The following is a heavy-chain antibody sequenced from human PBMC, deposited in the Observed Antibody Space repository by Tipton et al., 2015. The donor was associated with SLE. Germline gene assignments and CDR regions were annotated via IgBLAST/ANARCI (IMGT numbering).Heavy chain of an antibody. V-gene: IGHV4-34*01. Sequence: TLSLTCAVYGGSFSGYYYWSWIRQPPGKGLEWIGEINHSGRTNYSPSLKSRVTISLDTPKNQLSLKLNSVTAADTAVYYCARETRVEATFSKYSRFDPWGQGTLVTVSS. D-gene: IGHD1-26*01. CDR1: GGSFSGYYY. CDR3: ARETRVEATFSKYSRFDP. CDR2: INHSGRT. J-gene: IGHJ5*02.